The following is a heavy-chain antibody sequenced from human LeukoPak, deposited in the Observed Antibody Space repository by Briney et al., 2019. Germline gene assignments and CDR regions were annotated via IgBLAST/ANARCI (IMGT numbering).Heavy chain of an antibody. J-gene: IGHJ4*02. Sequence: GGSLRLSCAASGFTVDSNYLSWVRQAPGKGLEWVSTIYTGGNTYYAASVKGRFTISRDFSKNTVFLHMNSLRAEDTAMYYCARDVSDFWSGYSYWGQGTLVTVSS. CDR2: IYTGGNT. V-gene: IGHV3-53*01. CDR3: ARDVSDFWSGYSY. CDR1: GFTVDSNY. D-gene: IGHD3-3*01.